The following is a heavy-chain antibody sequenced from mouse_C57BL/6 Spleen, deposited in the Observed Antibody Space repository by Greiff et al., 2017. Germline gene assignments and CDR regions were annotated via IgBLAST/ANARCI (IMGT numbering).Heavy chain of an antibody. J-gene: IGHJ1*03. CDR3: ARDYGSSYWDFDV. Sequence: QVQLQQPGAELVKPGASVKLSCKASGYTFTSYWMHWVKQRPGRGLEWIGRIDPYSGGTNYNEKFKSKATLTVDKPSSTAYMQLSSLTSEDSAVYYGARDYGSSYWDFDVWGTGTTVTVAA. V-gene: IGHV1-72*01. CDR2: IDPYSGGT. CDR1: GYTFTSYW. D-gene: IGHD1-1*01.